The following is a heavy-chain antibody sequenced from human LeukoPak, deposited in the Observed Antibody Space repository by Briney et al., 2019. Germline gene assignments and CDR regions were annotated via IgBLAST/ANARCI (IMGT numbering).Heavy chain of an antibody. J-gene: IGHJ3*02. CDR2: INHSGST. V-gene: IGHV4-34*01. CDR3: ARDPLERQEIAFDI. CDR1: GGSFSGYY. Sequence: PSETLSLTCAVYGGSFSGYYWSWIRQPPGKGLEWIGDINHSGSTNYNPSLMSRVTISVDTSKSQLSLQLSSVTAADTAVYYCARDPLERQEIAFDIWGQGTLVTVS. D-gene: IGHD1-1*01.